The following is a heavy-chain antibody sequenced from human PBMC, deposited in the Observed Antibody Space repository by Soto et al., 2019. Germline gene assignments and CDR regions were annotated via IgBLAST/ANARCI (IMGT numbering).Heavy chain of an antibody. CDR3: ARSCCREQNWFDP. CDR1: GVTISGYW. CDR2: ISSDGSRT. V-gene: IGHV3-74*01. D-gene: IGHD2-15*01. J-gene: IGHJ5*02. Sequence: EVQLVESGGDLVQPGGSLRLSCAASGVTISGYWMHWVRQAPGKGLVWVSRISSDGSRTDYADSVKGRFTISRDNAMNTVHLQMNSLRVEDTAVYYCARSCCREQNWFDPCGQGTLVTVSS.